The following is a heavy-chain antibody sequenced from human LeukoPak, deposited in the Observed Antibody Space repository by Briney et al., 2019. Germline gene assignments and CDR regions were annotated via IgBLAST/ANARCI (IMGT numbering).Heavy chain of an antibody. CDR1: GGSISSYY. D-gene: IGHD3-3*01. CDR2: IYHSGST. J-gene: IGHJ4*02. CDR3: ARDGGPLRFFDY. V-gene: IGHV4-59*12. Sequence: SETLSLTCTVSGGSISSYYWSWIRQPPGKGLEWIGYIYHSGSTYYNPSLKSRVTISVDRSKNQFSLKLSSVTAADTAVYYCARDGGPLRFFDYWGQGTLVTVSS.